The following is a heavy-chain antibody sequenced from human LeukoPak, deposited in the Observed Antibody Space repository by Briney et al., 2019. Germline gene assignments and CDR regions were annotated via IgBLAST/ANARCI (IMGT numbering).Heavy chain of an antibody. D-gene: IGHD1-7*01. CDR2: MIPIFGTA. V-gene: IGHV1-69*05. CDR3: ARDRLSITGTTSDY. CDR1: GGTFISYG. J-gene: IGHJ4*02. Sequence: SVKVSCKGSGGTFISYGISWGRQAHGQGVEWMGRMIPIFGTAKYAKKFQGRVTINTEESTSTEYMEMRRVRSGDTAVYYCARDRLSITGTTSDYCGQGTLVTVSS.